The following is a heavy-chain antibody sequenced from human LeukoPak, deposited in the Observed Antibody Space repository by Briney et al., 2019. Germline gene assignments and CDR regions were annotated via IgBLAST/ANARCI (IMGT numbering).Heavy chain of an antibody. D-gene: IGHD7-27*01. J-gene: IGHJ4*02. CDR3: AKEMASNWGFEGIQSLDY. CDR1: GFTFSSYG. CDR2: ISYDGSDD. V-gene: IGHV3-30*18. Sequence: GGSLRLSCAASGFTFSSYGMHWVRQAPGKGLEGVAFISYDGSDDYYAGSVKGRFTISRDNSKNTLYLQMNSLRPEDTDVYYCAKEMASNWGFEGIQSLDYWGQGTLVTVSS.